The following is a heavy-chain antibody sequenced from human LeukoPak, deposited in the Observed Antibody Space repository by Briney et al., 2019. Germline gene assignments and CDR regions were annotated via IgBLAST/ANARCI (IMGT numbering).Heavy chain of an antibody. J-gene: IGHJ4*02. Sequence: PSETLSLTCTVSGGSISSNYWSWIRQPPGKGLEWIGYIYDSGTTNYNPSLKSRATISEDMSKNQFSLKVRSVTAADTAVYYCARLQWLLPPDYWGQGTLLTVSS. V-gene: IGHV4-59*01. D-gene: IGHD6-19*01. CDR1: GGSISSNY. CDR3: ARLQWLLPPDY. CDR2: IYDSGTT.